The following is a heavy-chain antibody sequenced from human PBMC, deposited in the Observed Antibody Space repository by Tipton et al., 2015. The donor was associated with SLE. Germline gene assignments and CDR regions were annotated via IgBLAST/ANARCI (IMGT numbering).Heavy chain of an antibody. CDR1: GYTFTSYD. D-gene: IGHD2/OR15-2a*01. CDR3: AREYNNTNLLDY. V-gene: IGHV1-2*02. CDR2: MNPNSGGT. J-gene: IGHJ4*02. Sequence: QSGAEVKKPGASVKVSCKASGYTFTSYDINWVRQATGQGLEWMGWMNPNSGGTNYAQKFQGRVTMTRDTSISTAYMELSRLRSDDTAVYYCAREYNNTNLLDYWGQGTLVTVSS.